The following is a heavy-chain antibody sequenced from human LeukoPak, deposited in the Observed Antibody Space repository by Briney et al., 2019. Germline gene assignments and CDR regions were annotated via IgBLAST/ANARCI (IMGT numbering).Heavy chain of an antibody. D-gene: IGHD6-13*01. CDR2: INHSGST. J-gene: IGHJ4*02. CDR1: GGSFSDYY. CDR3: ARVGTYTSSWYRFKYFDY. V-gene: IGHV4-34*01. Sequence: SETLSLTCGVRGGSFSDYYWSWIRQSPGVGLEWIGEINHSGSTNYNPSFKSRVTISVDTPKNQFYLKLSSLTAADTAVYYCARVGTYTSSWYRFKYFDYWGQGTLVTVSS.